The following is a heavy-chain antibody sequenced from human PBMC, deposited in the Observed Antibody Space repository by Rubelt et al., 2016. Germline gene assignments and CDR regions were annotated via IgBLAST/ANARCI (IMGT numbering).Heavy chain of an antibody. CDR3: ARGVI. D-gene: IGHD3-10*01. CDR2: INAYNGNT. J-gene: IGHJ4*02. CDR1: GYTFTSYG. V-gene: IGHV1-8*01. Sequence: QVQLVQSGAEVKKPGASVKVSCKASGYTFTSYGISWVRQAPGQGLEWMGWINAYNGNTNYAQNLQGRVTMTSNISISTAYLYLSSVSSEDTAVHYCARGVIWGQGTLVAVSS.